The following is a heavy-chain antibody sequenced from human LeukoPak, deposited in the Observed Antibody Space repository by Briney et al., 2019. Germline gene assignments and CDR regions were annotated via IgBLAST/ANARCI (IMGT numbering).Heavy chain of an antibody. Sequence: PVGPRRFSCAPSGFTCSSLWITLVRQAPGKGLEWVANIKQDGSEKYYVDSVRGRFTISRDNATNSLYLQMNSLRAEDTAVYYCARDLNYLDYWGQGTLVTVSS. CDR2: IKQDGSEK. CDR1: GFTCSSLW. V-gene: IGHV3-7*01. J-gene: IGHJ4*02. CDR3: ARDLNYLDY.